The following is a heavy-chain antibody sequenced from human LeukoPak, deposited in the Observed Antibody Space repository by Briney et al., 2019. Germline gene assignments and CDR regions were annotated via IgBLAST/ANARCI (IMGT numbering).Heavy chain of an antibody. CDR3: ARATSYDFWSGYPRPFDY. V-gene: IGHV3-48*03. D-gene: IGHD3-3*01. CDR2: ISNSGITL. J-gene: IGHJ4*02. Sequence: GGSLRLSCVASGFTFSNYEMNWVRQAPGKGLEWVSYISNSGITLYYADSVQGRFTISRDNTKNSLYLQMNSLKAEDTAVYYCARATSYDFWSGYPRPFDYWGQGALVTVSS. CDR1: GFTFSNYE.